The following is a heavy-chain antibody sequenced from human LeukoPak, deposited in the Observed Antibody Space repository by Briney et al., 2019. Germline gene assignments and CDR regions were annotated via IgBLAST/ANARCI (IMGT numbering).Heavy chain of an antibody. D-gene: IGHD3/OR15-3a*01. CDR2: ISPSGDIT. J-gene: IGHJ3*01. Sequence: GGSLRLSCAASGFHFSTHGMNWVRQAPGKGLEWVSGISPSGDITYHADSVMGRFTISRDNWKTTVSLQMNTLRAEDTALYYCVRDLDWGAFDVWGQGTMVTVSS. CDR1: GFHFSTHG. V-gene: IGHV3-23*01. CDR3: VRDLDWGAFDV.